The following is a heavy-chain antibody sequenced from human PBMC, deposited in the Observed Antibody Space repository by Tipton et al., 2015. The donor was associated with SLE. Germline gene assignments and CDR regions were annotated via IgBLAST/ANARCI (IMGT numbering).Heavy chain of an antibody. Sequence: TLSLTCSASGGSIRNYYWTWIRQPPGKGLEWIGHIYISGTTNYNPSLKSRVAISVDTSKNQFSLKLRSVTAADTAVYYCARERGDGYNYDAFDIWGQGTMVTVSS. CDR2: IYISGTT. CDR1: GGSIRNYY. D-gene: IGHD5-24*01. J-gene: IGHJ3*02. CDR3: ARERGDGYNYDAFDI. V-gene: IGHV4-4*08.